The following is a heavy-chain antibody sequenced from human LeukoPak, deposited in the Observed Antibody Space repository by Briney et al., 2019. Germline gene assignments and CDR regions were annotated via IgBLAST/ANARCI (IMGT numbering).Heavy chain of an antibody. CDR2: INHSGTA. Sequence: SETLSLTCAVYGGSFSGHYWSWIRQPPGKGLEWIGEINHSGTASYNPSPKSRVIISVDTSKNQFSLKLRSVPAADTAVYYCARRQYDHYMVRGVLTPTYWIDPWGQGTLVTVSS. D-gene: IGHD3-10*01. V-gene: IGHV4-34*01. J-gene: IGHJ5*02. CDR1: GGSFSGHY. CDR3: ARRQYDHYMVRGVLTPTYWIDP.